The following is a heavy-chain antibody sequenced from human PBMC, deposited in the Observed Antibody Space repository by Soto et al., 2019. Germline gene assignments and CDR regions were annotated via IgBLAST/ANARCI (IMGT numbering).Heavy chain of an antibody. CDR3: ARRPKRGSYSWCFDY. Sequence: QLQLQESGPGLVKPSETLSLTCTVSGGSISSNAYYWGWIRQPPGKGLEWIGSVYYSGSANYNPSLKSRLTMSVDPSKNQFSLKLISVTAADTAVYYCARRPKRGSYSWCFDYWGQGTLVTVSS. V-gene: IGHV4-39*01. J-gene: IGHJ4*02. CDR1: GGSISSNAYY. D-gene: IGHD1-26*01. CDR2: VYYSGSA.